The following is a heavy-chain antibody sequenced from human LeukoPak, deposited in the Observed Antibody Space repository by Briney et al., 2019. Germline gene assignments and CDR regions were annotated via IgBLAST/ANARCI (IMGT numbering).Heavy chain of an antibody. D-gene: IGHD2-8*02. J-gene: IGHJ4*02. V-gene: IGHV3-30*03. CDR2: ISYDGSNK. CDR3: ARVASGGYFDY. CDR1: GFTFRSYG. Sequence: GRSLILSCAASGFTFRSYGMHWVRQAPGKGLEWVAVISYDGSNKYYADSVKGRFTISRDNSKNTLYLQMNSLRAEDTAVFYCARVASGGYFDYWGQGTLVTVSS.